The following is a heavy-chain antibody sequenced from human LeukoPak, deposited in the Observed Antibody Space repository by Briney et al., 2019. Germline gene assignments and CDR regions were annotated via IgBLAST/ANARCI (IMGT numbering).Heavy chain of an antibody. CDR1: GFTFSSYA. D-gene: IGHD5-18*01. Sequence: PGGPLRLSCAASGFTFSSYAMSWLRHAPGKGLEWVSAISGSGGSTYYAHSVKGRFTLHRHNSKNTVYLQINSQRREDTAVYHCARGVDTAMMAYYFDYWGQGTLVTVSS. J-gene: IGHJ4*02. V-gene: IGHV3-23*01. CDR3: ARGVDTAMMAYYFDY. CDR2: ISGSGGST.